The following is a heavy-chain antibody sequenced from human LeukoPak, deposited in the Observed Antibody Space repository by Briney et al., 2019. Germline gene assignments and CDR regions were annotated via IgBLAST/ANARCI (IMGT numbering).Heavy chain of an antibody. CDR1: GYTFTGYY. CDR3: ARAATRPNWFDP. D-gene: IGHD2-2*01. J-gene: IGHJ5*02. CDR2: INPNSGGT. V-gene: IGHV1-2*02. Sequence: ASVKVSCKASGYTFTGYYMHWVRQAPGQGLEWMGWINPNSGGTNYAQKFLGRVTMTRDTSISTAYMELSRLRSDDTAVYYCARAATRPNWFDPWGQGTLVTVSS.